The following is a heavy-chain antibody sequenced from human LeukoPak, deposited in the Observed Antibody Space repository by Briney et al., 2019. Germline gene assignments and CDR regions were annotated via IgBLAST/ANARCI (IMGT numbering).Heavy chain of an antibody. J-gene: IGHJ4*02. CDR1: GFTFSDYY. CDR2: ISSSGSRI. CDR3: ARDYRIRFSGGYYYDTNGFPADY. D-gene: IGHD3-22*01. V-gene: IGHV3-11*01. Sequence: GGSLRLSCAVSGFTFSDYYMSWIRQAPGKGLEWISYISSSGSRIYYADSVKGRFTISRDNAKNSLYLQMNSLRAEDTAVYYCARDYRIRFSGGYYYDTNGFPADYWGQGTLVTVSS.